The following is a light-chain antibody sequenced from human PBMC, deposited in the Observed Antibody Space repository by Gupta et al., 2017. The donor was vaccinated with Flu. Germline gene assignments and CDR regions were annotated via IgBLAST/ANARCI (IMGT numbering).Light chain of an antibody. CDR3: QQGYSTPPT. CDR2: AAS. J-gene: IGKJ1*01. V-gene: IGKV1-39*01. CDR1: QSISSY. Sequence: ITMTKSPSSLSASVGDRVTITCRASQSISSYLNWYQQKPGKAPKLLIYAASSLQSGVPSRFSGRGSGTDFTLTISSLQSEDVATYYCQQGYSTPPTFGQGTKLEIK.